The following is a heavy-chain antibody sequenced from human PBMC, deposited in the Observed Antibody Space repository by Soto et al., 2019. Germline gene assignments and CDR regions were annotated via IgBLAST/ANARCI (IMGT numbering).Heavy chain of an antibody. D-gene: IGHD5-12*01. CDR3: AKDMGDGYNWDAFDI. J-gene: IGHJ3*02. Sequence: EVQLVESGGGLVQPGRSLRLSCAASGFTFDDYAMHWVRQAPGKGLEWVSGISWNSGSIGYADSVKGRFTISRDNAKNSLYLQMNSLRAEDTALYYCAKDMGDGYNWDAFDIWGQGTMVTVSS. CDR2: ISWNSGSI. V-gene: IGHV3-9*01. CDR1: GFTFDDYA.